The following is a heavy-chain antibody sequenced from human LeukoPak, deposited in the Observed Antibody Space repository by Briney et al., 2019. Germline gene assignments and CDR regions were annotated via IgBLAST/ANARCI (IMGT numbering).Heavy chain of an antibody. J-gene: IGHJ4*02. Sequence: SGTVSLTCAVSGGSITTTNWWSWVRQPPGKGLEWIGEVHLNGATNYNPSLESRFSMSIDKSNNHLSLEVTSVTAADTAMYYCTRESGAFSPFGFWGQGTLVTVSS. CDR1: GGSITTTNW. CDR3: TRESGAFSPFGF. V-gene: IGHV4-4*02. D-gene: IGHD1-26*01. CDR2: VHLNGAT.